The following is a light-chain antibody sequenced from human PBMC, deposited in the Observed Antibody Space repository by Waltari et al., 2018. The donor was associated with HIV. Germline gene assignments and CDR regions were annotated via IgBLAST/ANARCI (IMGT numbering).Light chain of an antibody. CDR1: ALPKQY. J-gene: IGLJ3*02. CDR2: KDS. V-gene: IGLV3-25*03. Sequence: SYELTQPPSVSVSPGQTARINCSGDALPKQYAYWYQQKAGQAPVLVIYKDSERPSGIPERFSGSSSGTTVTLTISGVQAEDEADYYCESADSSLWVFGGGTKLTVL. CDR3: ESADSSLWV.